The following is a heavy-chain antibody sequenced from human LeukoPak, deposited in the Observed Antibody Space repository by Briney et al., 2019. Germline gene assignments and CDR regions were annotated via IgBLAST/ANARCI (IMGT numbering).Heavy chain of an antibody. CDR1: GFTFSNNC. J-gene: IGHJ3*02. CDR2: IICSSSST. Sequence: GGSLRLSCAASGFTFSNNCMNWVRHAPGKGLVWVSLIICSSSSTDYADSVKGRFTISRDNSKNTLYLQMNSLRDEDTAVYYCARGGDIVGTSRSAFDIWGQGTMVTVSS. D-gene: IGHD1-26*01. CDR3: ARGGDIVGTSRSAFDI. V-gene: IGHV3-53*01.